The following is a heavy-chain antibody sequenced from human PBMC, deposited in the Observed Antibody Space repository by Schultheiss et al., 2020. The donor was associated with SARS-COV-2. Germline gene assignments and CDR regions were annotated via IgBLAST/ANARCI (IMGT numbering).Heavy chain of an antibody. V-gene: IGHV4-59*01. D-gene: IGHD4-11*01. Sequence: SETLSLTCTVSGGSISSYYWSWIRQSPGKGLEWIGYIYYGGSTNYNPSFKSRVTISADTSKNQLSLNLSSVTAADTAVYYCARDSDYNRGNYYYYYYMGVWGKGTTVTFSS. CDR2: IYYGGST. J-gene: IGHJ6*03. CDR1: GGSISSYY. CDR3: ARDSDYNRGNYYYYYYMGV.